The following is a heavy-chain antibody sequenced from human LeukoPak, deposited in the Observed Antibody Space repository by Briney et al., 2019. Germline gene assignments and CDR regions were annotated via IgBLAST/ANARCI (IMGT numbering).Heavy chain of an antibody. D-gene: IGHD4-23*01. J-gene: IGHJ5*02. Sequence: SETLSLTCTVSGGSIRSYSWSWIRQPPGKGLEWIGYIYYSGSTNYNPSLKSRVTISVDTSKNQFSLKLSSVTAADTAVYYCARFTVVTPVSWFDPWGQGTLVTVSS. CDR3: ARFTVVTPVSWFDP. CDR2: IYYSGST. CDR1: GGSIRSYS. V-gene: IGHV4-59*01.